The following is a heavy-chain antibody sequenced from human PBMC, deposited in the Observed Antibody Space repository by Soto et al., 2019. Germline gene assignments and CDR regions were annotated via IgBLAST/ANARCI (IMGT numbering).Heavy chain of an antibody. Sequence: GSLRLSCTTSGFTFGDYALSWVRQAPGKGLEWVGFIRRNAYGGTTDYAASVKGRFTISRDDSKSIAYLQMNSLRTEDTALYYCTRASSLDFDFWGQGALVTASS. CDR1: GFTFGDYA. CDR3: TRASSLDFDF. D-gene: IGHD3-16*01. CDR2: IRRNAYGGTT. V-gene: IGHV3-49*04. J-gene: IGHJ4*02.